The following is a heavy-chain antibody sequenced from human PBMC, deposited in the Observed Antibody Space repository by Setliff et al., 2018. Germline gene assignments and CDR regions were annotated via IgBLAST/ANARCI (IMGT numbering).Heavy chain of an antibody. CDR3: ARGGTYRYFDY. Sequence: NPSETLSLTCTVSGGSISTYYWSWIRQPPGKGLEFIGYVYYSGTTNYDPSLKSRVTMSVDTSKNQFSLKLSSVTAADTAVYYCARGGTYRYFDYWGQGTLVTVSS. J-gene: IGHJ4*02. CDR1: GGSISTYY. CDR2: VYYSGTT. V-gene: IGHV4-59*01.